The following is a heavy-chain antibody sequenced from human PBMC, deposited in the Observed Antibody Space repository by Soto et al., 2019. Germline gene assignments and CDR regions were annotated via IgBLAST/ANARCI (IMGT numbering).Heavy chain of an antibody. V-gene: IGHV3-15*01. Sequence: LRRSSADSGFTVSNAWMSWVRQSPGKGLEWVGRIKSKTDGGTTDYAAPVKGRFTISRDDSKNTLYLQMNSLKTEDTAVYYCTTDPDTIFGVVIPYYYFDYWGQGTLVTVSS. CDR3: TTDPDTIFGVVIPYYYFDY. CDR2: IKSKTDGGTT. J-gene: IGHJ4*02. CDR1: GFTVSNAW. D-gene: IGHD3-3*01.